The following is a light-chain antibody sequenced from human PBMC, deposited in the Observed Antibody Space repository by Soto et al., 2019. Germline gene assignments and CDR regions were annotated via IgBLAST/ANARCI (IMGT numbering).Light chain of an antibody. CDR1: QSVSGY. CDR3: QQQYNWPPLS. V-gene: IGKV3-11*01. J-gene: IGKJ4*01. Sequence: EIVLTQSPATLSLSPGERATLSCRASQSVSGYLAWYQQKRGQAPRLLIYDASIRATGVPARFSGSGSATDFTFTTSSTVPEDVVGYYYQQQYNWPPLSFGGGTMVEIK. CDR2: DAS.